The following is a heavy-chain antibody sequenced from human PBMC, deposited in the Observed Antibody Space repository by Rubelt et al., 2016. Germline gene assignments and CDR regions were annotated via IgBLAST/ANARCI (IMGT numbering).Heavy chain of an antibody. CDR1: GGSFSGYS. CDR2: INHSGST. D-gene: IGHD3-22*01. CDR3: ARGELIVVAHDAFDI. Sequence: QVQLQQWGEGLLKPSETLSLTCVVSGGSFSGYSWSWIRQPPGKGLEWIGEINHSGSTNYNPSLKRRVTISVDTSKNQFSLRLGSGTAADTAVYYWARGELIVVAHDAFDIWGQGTMVTVSS. J-gene: IGHJ3*02. V-gene: IGHV4-34*02.